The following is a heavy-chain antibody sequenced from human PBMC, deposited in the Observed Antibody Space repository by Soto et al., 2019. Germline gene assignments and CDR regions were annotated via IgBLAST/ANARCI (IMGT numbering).Heavy chain of an antibody. CDR2: VKDGGHT. Sequence: QVQLQQWGAGLLKPSETLSLKCAVTGGSLSGYYWSWIRQPPGKGLEWIGEVKDGGHTNYSPSLRGRVPISSDTANNQFSRRLNSVTAADTGVYYCARGQEGVVATHWDHGSLVTVSS. CDR1: GGSLSGYY. J-gene: IGHJ4*01. D-gene: IGHD5-12*01. V-gene: IGHV4-34*01. CDR3: ARGQEGVVATH.